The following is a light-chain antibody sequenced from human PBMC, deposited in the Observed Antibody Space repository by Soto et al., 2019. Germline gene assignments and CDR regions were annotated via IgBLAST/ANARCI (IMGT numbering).Light chain of an antibody. CDR2: DVT. Sequence: QSALTQPASVSGSPGQWTTISCTGTSSDVGGYNYVSWYQHHPGKAHKLMIYDVTNRPSGVSNRFSGSKSGNTASLTISGLQTEDEADYYCSSYTSSNTYVFGTGTKVTVL. CDR3: SSYTSSNTYV. V-gene: IGLV2-14*03. J-gene: IGLJ1*01. CDR1: SSDVGGYNY.